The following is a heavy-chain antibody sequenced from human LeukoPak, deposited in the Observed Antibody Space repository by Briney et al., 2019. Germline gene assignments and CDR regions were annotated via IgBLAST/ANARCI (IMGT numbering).Heavy chain of an antibody. J-gene: IGHJ3*02. V-gene: IGHV1-69*04. Sequence: ASVKVSCKASGGTFSSYAISWVRQAPGQGLEWMGRIIPILGIANYAQKFQGRVTITADKSTSTAYMELSSLRSEDTAVYYCARQQLWLQRRNDAFDIWGQGTMVTVSS. D-gene: IGHD5-18*01. CDR1: GGTFSSYA. CDR3: ARQQLWLQRRNDAFDI. CDR2: IIPILGIA.